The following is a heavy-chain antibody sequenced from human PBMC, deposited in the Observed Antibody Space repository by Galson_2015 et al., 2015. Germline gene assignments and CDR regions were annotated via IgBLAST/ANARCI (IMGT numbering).Heavy chain of an antibody. J-gene: IGHJ4*02. CDR3: ARELGGTYYFDY. V-gene: IGHV1-46*04. CDR2: INPSGAAT. D-gene: IGHD3-10*01. Sequence: SCKASGYTFTTYFIQWVRQAPGQGLEWVGAINPSGAATFYAQKLQGRVTMTRDTPTSTVYVELSSLGSEDTAVYYCARELGGTYYFDYWGLGTLVTVSS. CDR1: GYTFTTYF.